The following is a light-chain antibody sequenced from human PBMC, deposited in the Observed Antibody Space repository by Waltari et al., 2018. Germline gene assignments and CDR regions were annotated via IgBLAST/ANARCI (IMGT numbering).Light chain of an antibody. J-gene: IGLJ1*01. CDR1: SSAVGNYNF. CDR2: DVT. V-gene: IGLV2-11*01. Sequence: QSDLTQPRPVSGSPGQSVTISCTGTSSAVGNYNFVSWYQQYPGKAPKLMIYDVTTRPSXVPDRFSGSKSGNTASLTISGLQTEDEADYYCCSYAGTYILFGTGTKVTVL. CDR3: CSYAGTYIL.